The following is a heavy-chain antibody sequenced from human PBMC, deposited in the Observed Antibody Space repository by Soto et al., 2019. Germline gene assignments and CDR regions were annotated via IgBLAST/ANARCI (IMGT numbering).Heavy chain of an antibody. J-gene: IGHJ4*02. V-gene: IGHV3-23*01. CDR3: AKDFDSDETSHGPNDY. Sequence: EVHLLESGGGLVQPGESLRLSCAASGFTFSSYGMSWVRQAPGKGLEWASIISGGGDAKYYADSVKGRFTISRDNSKNTMYLQMDSLRAEDTAVYYCAKDFDSDETSHGPNDYWGQGTLVTVSS. CDR2: ISGGGDAK. D-gene: IGHD3-22*01. CDR1: GFTFSSYG.